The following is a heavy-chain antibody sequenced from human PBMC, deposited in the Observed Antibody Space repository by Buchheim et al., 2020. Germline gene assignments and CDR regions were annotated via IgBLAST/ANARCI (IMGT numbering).Heavy chain of an antibody. Sequence: QVQLVQSGAEVKKPGASVKVSCKASGYTFTSYYMHWVRQAPGQGLEWMGIINPSGGSTSYAQKFQGRVTMTRDTSTSTVYMELSSLRAEDTAVYYCARDACSGGGCYYYGMDVWGQGTT. CDR1: GYTFTSYY. J-gene: IGHJ6*02. V-gene: IGHV1-46*01. D-gene: IGHD2-15*01. CDR3: ARDACSGGGCYYYGMDV. CDR2: INPSGGST.